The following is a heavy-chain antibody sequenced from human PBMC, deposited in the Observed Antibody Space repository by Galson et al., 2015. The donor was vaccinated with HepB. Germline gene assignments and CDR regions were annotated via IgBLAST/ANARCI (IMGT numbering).Heavy chain of an antibody. V-gene: IGHV3-15*01. D-gene: IGHD4-17*01. Sequence: SLRLSCAASGFTFNNAWMIWVRQAPGKGLEWVGRIKSKTAGGTPEYAAPVKDRFSISRDDSKSTLYLQMNSLRAEDTAVYYCARDAYGDWYFDLWGRGTLVTVSS. CDR2: IKSKTAGGTP. J-gene: IGHJ2*01. CDR1: GFTFNNAW. CDR3: ARDAYGDWYFDL.